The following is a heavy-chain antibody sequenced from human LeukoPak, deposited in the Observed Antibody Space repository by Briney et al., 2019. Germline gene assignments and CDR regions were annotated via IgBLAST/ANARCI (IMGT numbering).Heavy chain of an antibody. V-gene: IGHV3-21*01. CDR2: ISSSSSYI. CDR1: GFTFSSYS. D-gene: IGHD2-15*01. CDR3: ARLCSGGSCYSALVY. Sequence: GGSRRLSCAASGFTFSSYSMNWVRQAPGKGLEWVSSISSSSSYIYYADSVKGRFTISRDNAKNSLYLQMNSLRAEDTAVYYCARLCSGGSCYSALVYWGQGTLVTVSS. J-gene: IGHJ4*02.